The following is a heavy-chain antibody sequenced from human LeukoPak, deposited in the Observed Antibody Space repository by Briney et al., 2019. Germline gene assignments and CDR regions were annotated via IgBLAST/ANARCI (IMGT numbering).Heavy chain of an antibody. D-gene: IGHD3-22*01. Sequence: SETLSLTCSVSGDSITRYYWTWVRQPPGKGLERIGYSYYRGSSNYHPSLRSRATISVDPSKTQFSLHLNSVTAADTAVYYCARLLPDLRYDTSGRYTRSFDVWGQGTLVTVSS. CDR3: ARLLPDLRYDTSGRYTRSFDV. J-gene: IGHJ3*01. CDR1: GDSITRYY. V-gene: IGHV4-59*08. CDR2: SYYRGSS.